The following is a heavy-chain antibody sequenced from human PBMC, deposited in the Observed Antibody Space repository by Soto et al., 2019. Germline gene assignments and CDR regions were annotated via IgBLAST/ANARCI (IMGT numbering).Heavy chain of an antibody. CDR1: GFTFSSYW. V-gene: IGHV3-7*01. CDR3: ARDMIVDPSNVLRYFDWLSEMYYYYYGMDV. J-gene: IGHJ6*02. Sequence: GGSLRLSCAASGFTFSSYWMSWVRQAPGKGLEWVANIKQDGSEKYYVDSVKGRFTISRDNAKNSLYLQMNSLRAEDTAVYYCARDMIVDPSNVLRYFDWLSEMYYYYYGMDVWGQGTTVTVSS. D-gene: IGHD3-9*01. CDR2: IKQDGSEK.